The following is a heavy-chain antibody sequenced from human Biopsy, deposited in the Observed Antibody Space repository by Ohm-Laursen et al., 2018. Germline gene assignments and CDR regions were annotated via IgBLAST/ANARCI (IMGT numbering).Heavy chain of an antibody. V-gene: IGHV4-59*01. CDR2: VYYTGST. D-gene: IGHD3-22*01. CDR1: GDSISSYY. Sequence: DTLSLTCTVSGDSISSYYWSWIRQPPGKGLEWIGYVYYTGSTDYNPSLQSRVTISVDTSKNHFSLRLRSVTPADTAIYYCARDRGYYSDRTVPGYFDLWGRGTLVTVSS. J-gene: IGHJ2*01. CDR3: ARDRGYYSDRTVPGYFDL.